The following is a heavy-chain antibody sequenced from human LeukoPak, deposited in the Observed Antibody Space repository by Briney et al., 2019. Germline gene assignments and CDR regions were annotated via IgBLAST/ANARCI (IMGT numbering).Heavy chain of an antibody. CDR2: ISSSSSYI. V-gene: IGHV3-21*01. D-gene: IGHD5-12*01. J-gene: IGHJ4*02. CDR3: ARVYSGYDPYDY. CDR1: GFTFSSYS. Sequence: GGSLRLSCAASGFTFSSYSMNWVRQAPGKGLEWVSSISSSSSYIYYADSVKSRFTISRDNAKNSLYLQMNSLRAEDTAVYYCARVYSGYDPYDYWGQGTLVTVSS.